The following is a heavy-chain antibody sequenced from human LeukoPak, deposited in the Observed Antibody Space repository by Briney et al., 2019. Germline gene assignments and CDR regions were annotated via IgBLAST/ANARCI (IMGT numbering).Heavy chain of an antibody. CDR1: GGSLSSGGYY. D-gene: IGHD3-10*01. V-gene: IGHV4-31*03. Sequence: PSQTLSLTCTVSGGSLSSGGYYWSWIRQHTGKGLEWIGYIYYSGSTYYNPSLKSRVTISVDTSKNQFSLKLSSVTAADTAVYYCARALKTRGGFDYWGQGTLVTVSS. CDR2: IYYSGST. J-gene: IGHJ4*02. CDR3: ARALKTRGGFDY.